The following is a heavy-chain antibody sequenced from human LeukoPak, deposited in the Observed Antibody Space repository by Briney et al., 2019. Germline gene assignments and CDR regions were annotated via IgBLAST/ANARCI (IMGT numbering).Heavy chain of an antibody. V-gene: IGHV3-66*01. CDR1: GFTFTSYN. CDR3: ANRQPLYSSSWYYFDY. J-gene: IGHJ4*02. CDR2: IYSVGTT. Sequence: PGGSLRLSCAASGFTFTSYNMNWVRQAPGKGLEWVSLIYSVGTTFYADSVKGRFTISRDTSKNTLYLQMNSLRAEDTAVYYCANRQPLYSSSWYYFDYWGQGTLVTVSS. D-gene: IGHD6-13*01.